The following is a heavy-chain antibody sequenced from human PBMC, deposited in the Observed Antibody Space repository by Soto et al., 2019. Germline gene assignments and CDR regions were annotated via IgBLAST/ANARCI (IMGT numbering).Heavy chain of an antibody. J-gene: IGHJ4*02. V-gene: IGHV3-30*18. CDR1: GFTFSSYG. CDR3: AKDHDRNPGY. Sequence: PGGSLRLSCAASGFTFSSYGMHWVRQAPGKGLEWVAVISYDGSNKYYADSVKGRFTISRDNSKNTLYLQMNSLRAEDTAVYYCAKDHDRNPGYWGQGTLVTVSS. D-gene: IGHD3-9*01. CDR2: ISYDGSNK.